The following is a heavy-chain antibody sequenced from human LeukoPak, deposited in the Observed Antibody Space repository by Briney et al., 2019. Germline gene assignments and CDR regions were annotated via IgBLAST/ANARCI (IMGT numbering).Heavy chain of an antibody. Sequence: GGSLRLSCAASGFTFSSYWMHWVRQAPGKGLVWVSRINSDGSSTTYADSVKGRFTISRDNAKNTLYLQMNSLRAEDTAVYYCARVPPTQWLVYYFDYWGQGTLVTVSS. CDR3: ARVPPTQWLVYYFDY. J-gene: IGHJ4*02. V-gene: IGHV3-74*01. CDR1: GFTFSSYW. CDR2: INSDGSST. D-gene: IGHD6-19*01.